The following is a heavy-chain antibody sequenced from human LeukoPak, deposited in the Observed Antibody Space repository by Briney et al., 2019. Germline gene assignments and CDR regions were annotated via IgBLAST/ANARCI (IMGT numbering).Heavy chain of an antibody. CDR3: AGRGGIDRGYWYFDL. V-gene: IGHV4-59*01. CDR1: GDPIRSSY. CDR2: IYYTRTT. D-gene: IGHD3-16*01. J-gene: IGHJ2*01. Sequence: SETLSLTCTVSGDPIRSSYWSWIRQPPGKGLEWIGYIYYTRTTTYNPSLKSRVTISVDTSKTQFSLILSSVTAADTAVFYCAGRGGIDRGYWYFDLWGRGTLVTVSS.